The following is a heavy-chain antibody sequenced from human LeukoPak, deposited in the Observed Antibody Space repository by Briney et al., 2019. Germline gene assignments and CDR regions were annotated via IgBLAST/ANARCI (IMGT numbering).Heavy chain of an antibody. CDR2: INHSGST. D-gene: IGHD2-8*01. Sequence: PSETLSLTCTVSGGSISSSGYYWGWIRQPPGKGLEWIGEINHSGSTNYNPSLKSRVTISVDTSKNQFSLKLSSVTAADTAVYYCARGQWYNWFDPWGQGTLVTVSS. V-gene: IGHV4-39*07. J-gene: IGHJ5*02. CDR3: ARGQWYNWFDP. CDR1: GGSISSSGYY.